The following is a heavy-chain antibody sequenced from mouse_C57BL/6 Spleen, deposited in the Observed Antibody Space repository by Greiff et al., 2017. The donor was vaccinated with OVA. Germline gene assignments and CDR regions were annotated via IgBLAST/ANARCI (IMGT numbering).Heavy chain of an antibody. CDR1: GYTFTSYW. V-gene: IGHV1-55*01. CDR3: ARSGYGSSYSFAY. CDR2: IYPGSGST. J-gene: IGHJ3*01. Sequence: QVQLKQPGAELVKPGASVKMSCKASGYTFTSYWITWVKQRPGQGLEWIGDIYPGSGSTNYNEKFKSKATLTVDTSSSTAYMQLSSLTSEDSAVYYCARSGYGSSYSFAYWGQGTLVTVSA. D-gene: IGHD1-1*01.